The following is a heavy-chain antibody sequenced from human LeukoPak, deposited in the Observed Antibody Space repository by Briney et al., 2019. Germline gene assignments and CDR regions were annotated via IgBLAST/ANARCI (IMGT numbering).Heavy chain of an antibody. Sequence: SETLSLTCIVPGGSISSSSYYWAWIRQSPGKGLEWIGTFSSGGSAYYNPSPTSRVSISKDTSDNQFSLRLYSVTAADTAVYYCARKQTGTMYDVWGQGTQVTVSS. CDR2: FSSGGSA. CDR3: ARKQTGTMYDV. CDR1: GGSISSSSYY. V-gene: IGHV4-39*07. J-gene: IGHJ4*02. D-gene: IGHD1-7*01.